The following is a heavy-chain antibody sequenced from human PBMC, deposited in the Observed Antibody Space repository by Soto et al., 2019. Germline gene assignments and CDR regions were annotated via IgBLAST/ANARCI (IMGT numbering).Heavy chain of an antibody. J-gene: IGHJ6*02. V-gene: IGHV1-2*04. CDR1: GYTFTGYY. CDR2: INPNSGGT. D-gene: IGHD5-12*01. CDR3: ARDRSKGSGYERGSPGMGNYYYGMDV. Sequence: GASVKVSCKASGYTFTGYYMHWVRQAPGQGLEWMGWINPNSGGTNYAQKFQGWVTMTRDTSISTAYMELSRLRSDDTAVYYCARDRSKGSGYERGSPGMGNYYYGMDVWGQGTTVTVSS.